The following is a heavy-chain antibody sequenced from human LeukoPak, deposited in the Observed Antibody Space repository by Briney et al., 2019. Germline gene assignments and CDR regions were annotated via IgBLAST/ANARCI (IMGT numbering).Heavy chain of an antibody. CDR2: ISGSGGST. D-gene: IGHD2-2*01. CDR3: AKAHCSSTSCSTDY. J-gene: IGHJ4*02. V-gene: IGHV3-23*01. CDR1: RFTFSSYA. Sequence: GGSLRLSCAASRFTFSSYAMSWVRQAPGKGLEWVSAISGSGGSTYYADSVKGRFTISRDNSKNTLYLQMNSLRAEDTAVYYCAKAHCSSTSCSTDYWGQGTLVTVSS.